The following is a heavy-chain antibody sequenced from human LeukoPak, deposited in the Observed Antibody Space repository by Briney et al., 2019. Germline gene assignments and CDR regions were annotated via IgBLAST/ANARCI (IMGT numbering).Heavy chain of an antibody. CDR3: ASRLYCSSTCCYLFDY. D-gene: IGHD2-2*01. CDR2: IYYSGST. J-gene: IGHJ4*02. V-gene: IGHV4-39*01. CDR1: GGSISSSSYY. Sequence: SETLSLTCTVSGGSISSSSYYWGWIRQPPGKGLEWIGSIYYSGSTYYNPSLKSRVTISVDTSKNQFSLKLSSVTAADTAVYYCASRLYCSSTCCYLFDYWGQGTLVTVSS.